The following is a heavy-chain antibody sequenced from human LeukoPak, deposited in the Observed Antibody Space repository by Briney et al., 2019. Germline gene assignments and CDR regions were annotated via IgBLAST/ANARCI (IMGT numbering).Heavy chain of an antibody. CDR2: ISSRSSYI. CDR3: ASIVYSGYDSNDY. CDR1: GFIFSSYE. V-gene: IGHV3-21*01. J-gene: IGHJ4*02. D-gene: IGHD5-12*01. Sequence: GGSLRLSCAASGFIFSSYEMNWVRQAPGKGLEWVSSISSRSSYIYYADSVKGRFTISRDNAKNSLYLQMNSLRAEDTAVYYCASIVYSGYDSNDYWGQGTLVTVSS.